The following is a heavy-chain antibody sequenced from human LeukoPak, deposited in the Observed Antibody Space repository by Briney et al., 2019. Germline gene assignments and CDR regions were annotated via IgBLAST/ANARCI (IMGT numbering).Heavy chain of an antibody. J-gene: IGHJ4*02. CDR2: IWYCGSNK. Sequence: GGSLRLSCAASGFTFSSYGMHWVRQAPGKGLEWVAVIWYCGSNKYYADSVKGRFTTSRDNSKNTLYLQMNSLRAEDTAVYYCAKEDYSSSFDYWGQGTLVTFSS. CDR3: AKEDYSSSFDY. V-gene: IGHV3-30*02. CDR1: GFTFSSYG. D-gene: IGHD4-11*01.